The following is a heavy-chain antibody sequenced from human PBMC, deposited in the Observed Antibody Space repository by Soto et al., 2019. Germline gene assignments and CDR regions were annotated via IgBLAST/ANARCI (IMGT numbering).Heavy chain of an antibody. J-gene: IGHJ4*01. D-gene: IGHD2-2*01. CDR1: GGSLSGGSYS. Sequence: SETLSLTCTVSGGSLSGGSYSWNWIRQPPGKGLEWIGYISYTGTTNYNPSPKSRITLSIDTSKNQFSLRLTSVTAADAAVYYCASFLDHDAPILDFWGQGTMVTVSS. CDR2: ISYTGTT. CDR3: ASFLDHDAPILDF. V-gene: IGHV4-61*01.